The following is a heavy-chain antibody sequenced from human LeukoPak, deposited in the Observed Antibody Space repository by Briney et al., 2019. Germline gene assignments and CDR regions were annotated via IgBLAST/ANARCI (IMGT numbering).Heavy chain of an antibody. J-gene: IGHJ4*02. CDR3: AREYILYRSGWFLDY. D-gene: IGHD6-19*01. V-gene: IGHV4-39*07. CDR2: IDYSGST. CDR1: GGSFSSSSYY. Sequence: SETLSLTCTVSGGSFSSSSYYWGWIRQPPGKGLEGIGSIDYSGSTYYNPSLESRATISIDTSKNQFSLKLSSVTAADTAVYYCAREYILYRSGWFLDYWGQGTVVTVSS.